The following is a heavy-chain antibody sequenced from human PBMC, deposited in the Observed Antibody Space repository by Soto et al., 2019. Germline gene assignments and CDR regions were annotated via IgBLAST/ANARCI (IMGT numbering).Heavy chain of an antibody. CDR1: GFTFTNAW. J-gene: IGHJ4*02. CDR3: TTEKGY. Sequence: EVQLVESGGGLVKPGESLRLSCAASGFTFTNAWMNWVRQAPGKGLEWVGRIRSKTDGGTPDYAAPVKGRFTISRDDSKNTLYVQMSSLKTEDTAICYCTTEKGYWGQGTLVTVSS. V-gene: IGHV3-15*07. CDR2: IRSKTDGGTP.